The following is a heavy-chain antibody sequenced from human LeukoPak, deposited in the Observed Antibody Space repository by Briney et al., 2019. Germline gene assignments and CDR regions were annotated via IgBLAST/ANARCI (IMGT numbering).Heavy chain of an antibody. V-gene: IGHV1-69*05. D-gene: IGHD1-26*01. CDR3: GISGSPGYYYMDV. CDR1: GGTFSRNA. CDR2: IIPIFGTA. J-gene: IGHJ6*03. Sequence: SVKVSCKTSGGTFSRNAISWVRQAPGQGLEWMGGIIPIFGTADYPQNFQGRVTVTTDESASTAYMELSSLRSEDTAVYYCGISGSPGYYYMDVWGKGTTVTVSS.